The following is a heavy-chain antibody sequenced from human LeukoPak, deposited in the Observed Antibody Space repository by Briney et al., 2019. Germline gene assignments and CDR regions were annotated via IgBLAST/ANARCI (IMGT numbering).Heavy chain of an antibody. Sequence: ASVTVSCKASGYTFTAHYIHWVRQAPGQGLEWMGWINPNSGDTNYAQKFQGRVTMTRDTSISTAYMELSRLRSDDTAVYYCARMTTVVTRSFQHWGQGTLVTVSS. CDR2: INPNSGDT. CDR3: ARMTTVVTRSFQH. D-gene: IGHD4-17*01. V-gene: IGHV1-2*02. CDR1: GYTFTAHY. J-gene: IGHJ1*01.